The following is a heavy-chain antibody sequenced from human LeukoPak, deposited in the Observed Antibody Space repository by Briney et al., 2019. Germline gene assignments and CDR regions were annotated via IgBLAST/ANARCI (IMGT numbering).Heavy chain of an antibody. CDR2: INAGNGNT. D-gene: IGHD3/OR15-3a*01. V-gene: IGHV1-3*01. J-gene: IGHJ5*02. Sequence: ASVKVSCKASGGTFSSYAFSWVRQAPGQGLEWMGWINAGNGNTKYSQKFQGRVTITRDTSASTAYMELSSLRSDDTAVYYCARERPVPGLNWFDPWGQGTLVTVSS. CDR1: GGTFSSYA. CDR3: ARERPVPGLNWFDP.